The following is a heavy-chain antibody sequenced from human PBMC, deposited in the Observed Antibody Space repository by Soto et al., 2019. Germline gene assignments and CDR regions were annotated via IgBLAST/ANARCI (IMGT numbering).Heavy chain of an antibody. CDR3: ARARFSQWSQDYYGLDV. J-gene: IGHJ6*02. V-gene: IGHV4-34*01. CDR1: GSLPVGSLSTYF. Sequence: KAAETLSPTCGLFGSLPVGSLSTYFWTWIRQPPGKGLEWIGEINHSGSPNYSPSLRGRVTISLDTSKKQFSLNLSSVTAADTAVYFCARARFSQWSQDYYGLDVWGQGTTVTVSS. CDR2: INHSGSP. D-gene: IGHD3-3*01.